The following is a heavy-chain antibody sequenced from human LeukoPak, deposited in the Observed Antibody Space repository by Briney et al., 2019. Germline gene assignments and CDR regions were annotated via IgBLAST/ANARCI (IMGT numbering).Heavy chain of an antibody. J-gene: IGHJ3*02. CDR3: AGDYDFWSGYPHAYDAFDI. V-gene: IGHV4-61*02. CDR1: GGSISSGSYY. Sequence: PSQTLSLTCTVSGGSISSGSYYWSWIRQPAGKGLEWIGRIYTSGSTNYNPSLKSRVTISVDTSKNQFSPKLSSVTAADTAVYYCAGDYDFWSGYPHAYDAFDIWGQGTMVTVSS. D-gene: IGHD3-3*01. CDR2: IYTSGST.